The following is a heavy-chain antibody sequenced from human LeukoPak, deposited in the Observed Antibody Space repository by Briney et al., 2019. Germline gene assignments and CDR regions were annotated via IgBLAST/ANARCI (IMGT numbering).Heavy chain of an antibody. Sequence: PGGSLRLSCAASGFTFSSYGMHWVRQAPGKGLEWVAVISYDGGNKYYADSVKGRFTISRDNSKNTLYLQMNSLRAEDTAVYYCAKDSSGYYLNYWGQGTLVTVSS. CDR3: AKDSSGYYLNY. CDR1: GFTFSSYG. CDR2: ISYDGGNK. V-gene: IGHV3-30*18. J-gene: IGHJ4*02. D-gene: IGHD3-22*01.